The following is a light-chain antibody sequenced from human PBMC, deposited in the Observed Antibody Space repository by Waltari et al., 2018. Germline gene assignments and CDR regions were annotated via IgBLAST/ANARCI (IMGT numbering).Light chain of an antibody. CDR3: QHYATSPEMYT. CDR2: AAS. Sequence: DIELTQSPGTLSLSPGERATLSCRASQSVSSRHLAWYQHGPGQAPRLLIIAASTRATGIPDRFSGSGSGTDFTLTISRLEPEDFAVYYCQHYATSPEMYTFGQGTKLEIK. J-gene: IGKJ2*01. V-gene: IGKV3-20*01. CDR1: QSVSSRH.